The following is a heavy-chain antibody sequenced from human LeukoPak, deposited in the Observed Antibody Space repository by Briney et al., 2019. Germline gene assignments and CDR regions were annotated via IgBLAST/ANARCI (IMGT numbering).Heavy chain of an antibody. CDR2: ISDSGNT. Sequence: GGSLRLSCAASGFTLSSYAMSWVRQAPGKGLEWVSAISDSGNTYHADSVKGRCTISRDNSKNTLYLQMNSLRAEDTAVYYCAKDVKGEVISQFDYWGQGTLVTVSS. V-gene: IGHV3-23*01. D-gene: IGHD3-3*01. CDR1: GFTLSSYA. J-gene: IGHJ4*02. CDR3: AKDVKGEVISQFDY.